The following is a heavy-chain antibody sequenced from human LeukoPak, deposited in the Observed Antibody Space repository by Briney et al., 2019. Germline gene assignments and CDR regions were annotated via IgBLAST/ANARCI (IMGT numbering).Heavy chain of an antibody. D-gene: IGHD5-24*01. V-gene: IGHV4-38-2*01. J-gene: IGHJ4*02. Sequence: SETLSLTCAVSGYSISSSYYWGWVRQPPGKGLEWIGSIYHSGSIYYNPSLKSRVTISVDTSKNQFSLKLSSVTAADTAVYYCARSGRDGYNSFGLWGQGALVTVSS. CDR1: GYSISSSYY. CDR3: ARSGRDGYNSFGL. CDR2: IYHSGSI.